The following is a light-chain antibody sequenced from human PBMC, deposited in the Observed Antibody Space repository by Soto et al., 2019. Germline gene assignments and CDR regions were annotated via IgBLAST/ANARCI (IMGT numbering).Light chain of an antibody. V-gene: IGKV3-20*01. CDR1: QSVSSSY. CDR2: GAS. CDR3: PQYGSSSLT. Sequence: EIVLTQSPGTLSLSPGERATLSCRASQSVSSSYLAWYQQKPGQAPRLLIYGASSRATGIPDRFSGSGSGTDFTLTISRLEPEDLAVSYCPQYGSSSLTFGGGTKVEIK. J-gene: IGKJ4*01.